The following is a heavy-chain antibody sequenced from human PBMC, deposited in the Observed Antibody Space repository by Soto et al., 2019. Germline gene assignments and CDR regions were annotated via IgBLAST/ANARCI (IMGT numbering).Heavy chain of an antibody. CDR3: ARIRDYGSENYGMDV. V-gene: IGHV2-70*04. Sequence: SGPTLVNPTQTLTLTCTFSGFSLSTSGMRVSWIRQPPGKALEWLARIDWDDDKFYSTSLKTRLTISKDTAKNQVVLTLTNMDPVDTATYYCARIRDYGSENYGMDVWGQGTTVTVSS. CDR2: IDWDDDK. J-gene: IGHJ6*02. CDR1: GFSLSTSGMR. D-gene: IGHD3-10*01.